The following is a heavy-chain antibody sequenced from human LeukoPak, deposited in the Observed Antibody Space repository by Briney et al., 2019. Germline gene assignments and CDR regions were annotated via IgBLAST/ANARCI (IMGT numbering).Heavy chain of an antibody. CDR1: GFTFSSYG. CDR2: IWYDGSIQ. V-gene: IGHV3-33*01. J-gene: IGHJ4*02. CDR3: ARAGYCSGGSCYGSDY. D-gene: IGHD2-15*01. Sequence: GGSLRLSCAASGFTFSSYGMHWVRQAPGKGLEWVAAIWYDGSIQYYADSVKGRFTISRDNSKNTLYLQMDSLRAEDTAVYYCARAGYCSGGSCYGSDYWGQGTLVSASS.